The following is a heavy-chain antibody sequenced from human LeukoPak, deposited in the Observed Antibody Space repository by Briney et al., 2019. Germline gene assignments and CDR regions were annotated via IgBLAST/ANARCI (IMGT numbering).Heavy chain of an antibody. V-gene: IGHV1-18*01. CDR1: GYILTNYG. CDR2: ISDYNGNT. CDR3: ARERYNWNDNHYYYYMDV. Sequence: ASVKVSCKASGYILTNYGISWVRQAPGQGLEWMGWISDYNGNTNYAQKLQGRVTMTTDTSTNTAYMELRSLRSDDTAVYYCARERYNWNDNHYYYYMDVWGKGNTVTVSS. J-gene: IGHJ6*03. D-gene: IGHD1-1*01.